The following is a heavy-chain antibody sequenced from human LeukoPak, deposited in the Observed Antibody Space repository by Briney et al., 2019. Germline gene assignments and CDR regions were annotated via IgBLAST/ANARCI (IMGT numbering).Heavy chain of an antibody. CDR3: ARGAGSRYCTGGSCYSGYYYYYMDV. Sequence: GGSLRLSCAASGFTFSDYYMNWVRQAPGRGREGVSYISSRGNTIYYAASVTGRFTISRDNPTPSLSVQISSLRAQATAVYYCARGAGSRYCTGGSCYSGYYYYYMDVWGKGTTVTVSS. J-gene: IGHJ6*03. D-gene: IGHD2-15*01. CDR1: GFTFSDYY. CDR2: ISSRGNTI. V-gene: IGHV3-11*01.